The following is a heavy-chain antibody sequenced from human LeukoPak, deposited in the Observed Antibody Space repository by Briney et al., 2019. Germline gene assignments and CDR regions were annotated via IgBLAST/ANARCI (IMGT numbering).Heavy chain of an antibody. D-gene: IGHD5-24*01. J-gene: IGHJ4*02. CDR3: ARTLEMATIMFDY. CDR2: IKQDGSEK. Sequence: GGSLRLSCAASGFTFSSYWMSWVRQAPGKGLEWVANIKQDGSEKYYVDSVKGRFTISRDNAKNSLYLQMNSLRAEDTAVYYCARTLEMATIMFDYWGQGTLVTVSS. CDR1: GFTFSSYW. V-gene: IGHV3-7*01.